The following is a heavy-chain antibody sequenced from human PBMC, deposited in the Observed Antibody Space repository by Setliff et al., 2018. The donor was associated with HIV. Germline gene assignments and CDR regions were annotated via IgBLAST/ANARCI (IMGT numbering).Heavy chain of an antibody. CDR2: INPSGGST. J-gene: IGHJ4*02. Sequence: ASVKVSCKPSGYSFTNHYMHWVRQAPGQGLEWMGVINPSGGSTSYAQKFQGRVTMTRDTSTSTVYMELSSLRSEDTAVYYCARAGVYDILTGYYYFDYWGQGTLVTVSS. V-gene: IGHV1-46*01. CDR1: GYSFTNHY. CDR3: ARAGVYDILTGYYYFDY. D-gene: IGHD3-9*01.